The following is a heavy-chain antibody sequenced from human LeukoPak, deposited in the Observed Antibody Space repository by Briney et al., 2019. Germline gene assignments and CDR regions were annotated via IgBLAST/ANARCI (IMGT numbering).Heavy chain of an antibody. Sequence: SETLSLTCTVSGGSISSYYWSWIRQPAGKGLEWIGRIYTSGSTNYNPSLKSRVTMSVDTSKNQFSLKLSSVTAADTAVYYCARDRNDYGDYGGGMDVWGQGTTVTVSS. V-gene: IGHV4-4*07. CDR3: ARDRNDYGDYGGGMDV. D-gene: IGHD4-17*01. CDR1: GGSISSYY. J-gene: IGHJ6*02. CDR2: IYTSGST.